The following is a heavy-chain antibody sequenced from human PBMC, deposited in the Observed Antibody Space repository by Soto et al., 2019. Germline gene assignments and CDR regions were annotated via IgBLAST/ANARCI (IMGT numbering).Heavy chain of an antibody. CDR3: ARCITIFGVVTRDAFDI. D-gene: IGHD3-3*01. CDR1: GFTFSSYW. Sequence: GGSLRLSCAASGFTFSSYWMSWVRQAPGKGLEWVANIKQDGSEKYYGDSVKGRFTISRDKAKNSLYLQMNGLRAEDTAVYYCARCITIFGVVTRDAFDIWGQGTMVTVSS. J-gene: IGHJ3*02. CDR2: IKQDGSEK. V-gene: IGHV3-7*01.